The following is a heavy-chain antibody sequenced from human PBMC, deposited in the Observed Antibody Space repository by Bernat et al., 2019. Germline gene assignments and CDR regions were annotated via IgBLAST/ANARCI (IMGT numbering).Heavy chain of an antibody. D-gene: IGHD3-22*01. CDR1: GFTVSSNY. V-gene: IGHV3-66*01. Sequence: VQLVESRGGLVQPGGSLRLSCAASGFTVSSNYMCWVRPAPGKGLRWVSVIYSGGSTYYADSVKGRFTISRDNSKNTLYLQMNSLRAEDTAVYYCARGSNTHSSGYYRTVDYWGQGTLVTVSS. CDR3: ARGSNTHSSGYYRTVDY. J-gene: IGHJ4*02. CDR2: IYSGGST.